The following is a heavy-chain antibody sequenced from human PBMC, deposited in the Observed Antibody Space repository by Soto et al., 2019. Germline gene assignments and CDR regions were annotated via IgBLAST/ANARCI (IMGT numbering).Heavy chain of an antibody. CDR1: GFTFSSYS. J-gene: IGHJ4*02. V-gene: IGHV3-48*02. D-gene: IGHD6-13*01. CDR3: ARDQPAYSSSWYPPYFDY. CDR2: ISSSSSTI. Sequence: GGSLRLSCAASGFTFSSYSMNWVRQAPGEGLEWVSYISSSSSTIYYADSVKGRFTISRDNAKNSLYLQMNSLRDEDTAVYYCARDQPAYSSSWYPPYFDYWGQGTLVTVSS.